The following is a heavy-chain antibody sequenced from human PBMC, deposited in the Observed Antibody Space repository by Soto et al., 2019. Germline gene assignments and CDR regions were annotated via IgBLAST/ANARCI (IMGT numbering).Heavy chain of an antibody. CDR3: ARVVVVPAAKLYYFDY. CDR1: GGTFSSYA. CDR2: IIPIFGTA. J-gene: IGHJ4*02. Sequence: ASVKVSCKASGGTFSSYAISWVRQAPGQGLEWMGGIIPIFGTANYAQKFQGRVTITADESTSTAYMELSSLRSEDTAVYYCARVVVVPAAKLYYFDYWGQGTLVTVSS. D-gene: IGHD2-2*01. V-gene: IGHV1-69*13.